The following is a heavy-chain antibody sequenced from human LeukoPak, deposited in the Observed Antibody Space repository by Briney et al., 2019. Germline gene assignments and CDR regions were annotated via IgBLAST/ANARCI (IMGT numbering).Heavy chain of an antibody. CDR1: GFTFSSYS. Sequence: GGSLRLSCAASGFTFSSYSVNWVRQAPGKGLEWVSSISSSSSYIYYVDAVKGRFTISRDNAKNSLYLQMNSLRAEDTALYYCARAPRGSSAGPFDYWGQGTLVTVSS. V-gene: IGHV3-21*04. D-gene: IGHD6-6*01. CDR2: ISSSSSYI. CDR3: ARAPRGSSAGPFDY. J-gene: IGHJ4*02.